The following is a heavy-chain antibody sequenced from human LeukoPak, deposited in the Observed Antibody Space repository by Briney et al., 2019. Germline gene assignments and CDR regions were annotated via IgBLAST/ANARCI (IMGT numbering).Heavy chain of an antibody. CDR1: GFTFSNAW. V-gene: IGHV3-23*01. Sequence: GGSLRLSCAASGFTFSNAWVSWVRQAPGKGLEWVSAISGSGGSTYYADSVKGRFTISRDNSKNTLYLQMDSLRAEDTAVYYCAKVLEGSYRGFDYWGQGTLVTVSS. D-gene: IGHD1-26*01. J-gene: IGHJ4*02. CDR3: AKVLEGSYRGFDY. CDR2: ISGSGGST.